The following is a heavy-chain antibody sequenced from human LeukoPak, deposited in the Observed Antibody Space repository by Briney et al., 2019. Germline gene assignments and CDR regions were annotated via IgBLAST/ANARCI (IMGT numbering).Heavy chain of an antibody. CDR2: ISSSSSST. J-gene: IGHJ5*02. V-gene: IGHV3-48*01. Sequence: GGSLRLSCAASGFTFSSYGMNWVRQAPGKGLEWVSYISSSSSSTYYADSVKGRFTISRDNAKNSLYLQMRTRRAQDTAVYYCAREAIGPGPYNWSAPWGQGTLVTASS. CDR3: AREAIGPGPYNWSAP. CDR1: GFTFSSYG. D-gene: IGHD3-10*01.